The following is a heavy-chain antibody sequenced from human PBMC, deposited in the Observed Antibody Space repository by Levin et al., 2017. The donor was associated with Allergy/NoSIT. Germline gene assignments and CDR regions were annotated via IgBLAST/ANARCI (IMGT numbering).Heavy chain of an antibody. CDR3: AKCLRPYYYMDV. CDR1: GFTFSNHG. Sequence: SCAASGFTFSNHGLGWARQAPGKGLEWVATISSSGDNTFYADSVKGRLTVSRDKSTNMVYLQLSDLRVDDTAVYYYAKCLRPYYYMDVWGKGTTVMVSS. CDR2: ISSSGDNT. V-gene: IGHV3-23*01. J-gene: IGHJ6*03.